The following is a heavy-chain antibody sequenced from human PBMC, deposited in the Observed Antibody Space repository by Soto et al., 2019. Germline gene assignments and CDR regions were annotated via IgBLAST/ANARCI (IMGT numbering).Heavy chain of an antibody. J-gene: IGHJ6*02. CDR3: AKLGRGGGYSAVDV. CDR1: GGTFTNYA. Sequence: QVRLVQSGAEVKEPGSSVKISCKATGGTFTNYAFSWVRQAHGQGLEWMGGIIPFFGTSNYPQKFQGRVTITAAKSTSTAYMELSSLRSEDTAVYYCAKLGRGGGYSAVDVWGQGTTVIVSS. V-gene: IGHV1-69*06. CDR2: IIPFFGTS. D-gene: IGHD3-16*01.